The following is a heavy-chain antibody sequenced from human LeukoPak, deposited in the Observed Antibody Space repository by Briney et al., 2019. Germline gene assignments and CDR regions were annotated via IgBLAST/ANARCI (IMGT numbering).Heavy chain of an antibody. CDR1: EFIFKKYA. V-gene: IGHV3-30*02. Sequence: GGSLRLSCAVSEFIFKKYAMNWVRQAPGKGLEWVAFIRYDGSNTFYADSVEGRFTIYRDDSKNTLYLQMNSLRSEDTAMYYCAKDRGADYYGVGSYSPDAYYFDYWGQGTLVTVSS. CDR3: AKDRGADYYGVGSYSPDAYYFDY. D-gene: IGHD3-10*01. J-gene: IGHJ4*02. CDR2: IRYDGSNT.